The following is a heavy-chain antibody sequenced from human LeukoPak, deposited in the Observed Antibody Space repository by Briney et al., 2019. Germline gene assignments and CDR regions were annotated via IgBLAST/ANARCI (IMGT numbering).Heavy chain of an antibody. CDR3: ARNRAAAGTYYYYGMDV. D-gene: IGHD6-13*01. CDR1: GGSFSGYY. J-gene: IGHJ6*02. V-gene: IGHV4-34*01. Sequence: SETLSLTYAVYGGSFSGYYWSWIRQPPGKGLEWIGEINHSGSTNYNPSLKSRVTISVDTSKNQFSLKVSSVTAADTAVYYCARNRAAAGTYYYYGMDVWGQGTTVTVSS. CDR2: INHSGST.